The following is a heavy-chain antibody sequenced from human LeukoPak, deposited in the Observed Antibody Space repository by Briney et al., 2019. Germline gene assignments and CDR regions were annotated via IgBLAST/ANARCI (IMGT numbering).Heavy chain of an antibody. CDR3: VKGGGYCSSTSCPPPYYFDY. CDR1: GFTFSSYA. CDR2: ISGNGGTT. D-gene: IGHD2-2*01. J-gene: IGHJ4*02. V-gene: IGHV3-23*01. Sequence: GGSLRLSCAASGFTFSSYAMTWVRQAPGRGLEWVSAISGNGGTTYYADSVKGRFTISRDNSKNTLYLQMSNLRAEDTAVYYCVKGGGYCSSTSCPPPYYFDYWGQGTLVTVSS.